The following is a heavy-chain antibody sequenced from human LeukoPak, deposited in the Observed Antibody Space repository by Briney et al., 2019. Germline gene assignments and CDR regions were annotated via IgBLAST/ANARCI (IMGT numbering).Heavy chain of an antibody. D-gene: IGHD3-22*01. V-gene: IGHV3-30*18. CDR2: ISYDGSNK. CDR1: GFTFSSYG. J-gene: IGHJ3*02. CDR3: AKDDNGPYYYDSMDCAFDI. Sequence: GGSLRLSCAASGFTFSSYGMHWVRRAPGKGLEWVAVISYDGSNKYYADSVKGRFTISRDNSKNTLYLQMNSLRAEDTAVYYCAKDDNGPYYYDSMDCAFDICGQGTMVTVSS.